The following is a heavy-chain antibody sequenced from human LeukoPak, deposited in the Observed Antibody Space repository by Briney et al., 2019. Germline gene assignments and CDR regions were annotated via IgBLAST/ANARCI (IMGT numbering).Heavy chain of an antibody. V-gene: IGHV1-18*01. Sequence: GASVKVSCKASGYTFTTYGLTWVRQAPGHGLGWMGWISAYNGETNYAQTLQGRVTMTTATSKSTAYMELRSLRSDDTAVYFCARDAGGSGSYYNDYWGQGTLVTVSS. CDR1: GYTFTTYG. J-gene: IGHJ4*02. CDR2: ISAYNGET. CDR3: ARDAGGSGSYYNDY. D-gene: IGHD3-10*01.